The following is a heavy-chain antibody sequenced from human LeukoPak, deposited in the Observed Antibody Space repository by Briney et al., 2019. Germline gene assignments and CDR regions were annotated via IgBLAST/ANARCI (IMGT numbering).Heavy chain of an antibody. D-gene: IGHD3-3*02. CDR1: GYTFSDFY. V-gene: IGHV1-2*02. CDR3: ARVRLADERAWAY. Sequence: ASVKVSCKASGYTFSDFYIHWVRQAPGQGLEYVGWITPKSGDTYSPQRFQGRVTMTRDATISTAYMELSSLRSDDTAVYFCARVRLADERAWAYWGQGTLVTVSS. CDR2: ITPKSGDT. J-gene: IGHJ4*02.